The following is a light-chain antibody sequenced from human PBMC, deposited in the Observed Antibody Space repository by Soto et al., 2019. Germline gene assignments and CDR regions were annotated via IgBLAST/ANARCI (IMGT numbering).Light chain of an antibody. Sequence: QSALTQPASVSGSPGQSITISCTGTSSDVGSYNLVSWYQQHPGKAPKLMIYEVSKRPSGVSNRCSGSKSGNTASLTISGLQAEDEADYYCCSYAGSSPNVFGVGTKLTVL. CDR1: SSDVGSYNL. V-gene: IGLV2-23*02. CDR3: CSYAGSSPNV. CDR2: EVS. J-gene: IGLJ3*02.